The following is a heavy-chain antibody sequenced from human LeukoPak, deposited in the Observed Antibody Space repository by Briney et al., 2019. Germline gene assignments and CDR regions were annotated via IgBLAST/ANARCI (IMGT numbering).Heavy chain of an antibody. D-gene: IGHD3-22*01. J-gene: IGHJ4*02. V-gene: IGHV1-69*01. CDR2: IIPILGTA. Sequence: GASVKVSCKASGGTFSSYAISWVRQAPGQGLEWMGGIIPILGTANYAQKFQGRVTITADESTSTAYMELSSLRSEDTAVYYCARGYYYDSSGYRRNTPFDYWGQGTLVTVSS. CDR1: GGTFSSYA. CDR3: ARGYYYDSSGYRRNTPFDY.